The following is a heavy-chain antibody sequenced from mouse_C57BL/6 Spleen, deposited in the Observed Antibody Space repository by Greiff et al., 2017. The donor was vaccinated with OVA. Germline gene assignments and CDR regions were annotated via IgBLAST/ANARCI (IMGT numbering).Heavy chain of an antibody. J-gene: IGHJ2*01. D-gene: IGHD1-1*01. CDR3: AGYYYGSTEYYFDY. Sequence: QVQLKQSGPELVKPGASVKLSCKASGYTFTSYDINWVKQRPGQGLEWIGWIYPRDGSTKYNEKFKGKATLTVDTSSSTAYMELHSLTSEDSAVYFCAGYYYGSTEYYFDYWGQGTTLTVSS. V-gene: IGHV1-85*01. CDR2: IYPRDGST. CDR1: GYTFTSYD.